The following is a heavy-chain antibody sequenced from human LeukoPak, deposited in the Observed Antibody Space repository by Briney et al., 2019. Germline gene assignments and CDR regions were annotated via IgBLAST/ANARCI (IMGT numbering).Heavy chain of an antibody. Sequence: PSQTLSLTCTVSGGSISSGDYYWSWIRQPPGKGLEWIGYIYYSGSTNYNPPLKSRVTISVDTSKNQFSLKLSSVTAADTAVYYCARHRPFKALDYWGQGTLVTVSS. CDR2: IYYSGST. CDR3: ARHRPFKALDY. CDR1: GGSISSGDYY. V-gene: IGHV4-61*08. J-gene: IGHJ4*02.